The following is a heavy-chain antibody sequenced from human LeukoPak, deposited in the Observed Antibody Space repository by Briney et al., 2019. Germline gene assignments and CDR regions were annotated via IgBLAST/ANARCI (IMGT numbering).Heavy chain of an antibody. Sequence: PSQTLSLTCTVSGGSISSGGYYWSWIRQPPGKGLEWIGYIYHSGSTYYNPSLKSRVTISVDRSKNQFSLKLSSVTAADTAVYYRARVGGSGPLYYYYYMDVWGKGTTVTVSS. CDR3: ARVGGSGPLYYYYYMDV. CDR2: IYHSGST. V-gene: IGHV4-30-2*01. J-gene: IGHJ6*03. D-gene: IGHD3-10*01. CDR1: GGSISSGGYY.